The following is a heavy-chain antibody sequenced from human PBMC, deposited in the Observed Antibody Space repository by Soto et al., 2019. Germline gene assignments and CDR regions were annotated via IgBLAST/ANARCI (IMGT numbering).Heavy chain of an antibody. CDR2: IIPIFGIA. V-gene: IGHV1-69*08. CDR1: GGTFSRYS. J-gene: IGHJ6*02. D-gene: IGHD2-2*01. Sequence: QVQLVQSGAEVKKPGSSVKVSCKASGGTFSRYSITWVRQAPGHGLEWIGRIIPIFGIASYAQKFQGRVTITADESKSTAYMERSSLRSDDRAVYYCAREDRDRETGLVPAAIDGMDVWGQGPTVTVSS. CDR3: AREDRDRETGLVPAAIDGMDV.